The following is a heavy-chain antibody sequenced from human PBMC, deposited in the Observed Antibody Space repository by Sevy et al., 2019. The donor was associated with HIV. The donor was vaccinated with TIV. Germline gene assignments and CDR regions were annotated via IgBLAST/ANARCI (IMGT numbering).Heavy chain of an antibody. Sequence: GGSLRLSCVASGFTFDDYAMHWVRQAPGKGLEWVSGISWNSGSIGYADSVKGRFTISRDNAKNSLYLQMNSLRAEDTALYYCAKDRDSGGVLFDYWGQGTLVTVSS. J-gene: IGHJ4*02. CDR3: AKDRDSGGVLFDY. D-gene: IGHD2-8*01. CDR2: ISWNSGSI. CDR1: GFTFDDYA. V-gene: IGHV3-9*01.